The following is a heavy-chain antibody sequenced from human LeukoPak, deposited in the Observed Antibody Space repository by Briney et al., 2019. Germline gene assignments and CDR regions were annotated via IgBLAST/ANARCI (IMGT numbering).Heavy chain of an antibody. CDR2: TYYSGST. J-gene: IGHJ5*02. CDR3: AREALPGTNCFDP. V-gene: IGHV4-30-4*08. D-gene: IGHD3-10*01. CDR1: GFTFSSYA. Sequence: LRLSCAASGFTFSSYAMSWIRQPPGKGLEWLGYTYYSGSTSYSPSLKSQVTISVDTSKNQFSLKLSSVTAADTAVYYCAREALPGTNCFDPWGQGTLVTVSS.